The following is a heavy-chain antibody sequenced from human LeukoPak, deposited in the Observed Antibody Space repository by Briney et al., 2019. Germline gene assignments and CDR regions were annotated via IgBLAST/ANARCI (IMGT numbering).Heavy chain of an antibody. V-gene: IGHV3-74*01. J-gene: IGHJ4*02. D-gene: IGHD2-15*01. Sequence: GGSLRLSCAASGFXFSSNWMYWARQAPGEGRVWVSRLNSDGSYTGYADSVKGRFTISRDNAKNTLYLQVTSQRGDDMTVYNCARLLAAADLRDYLQLLVLFDNWGQGVLVTVSP. CDR1: GFXFSSNW. CDR2: LNSDGSYT. CDR3: ARLLAAADLRDYLQLLVLFDN.